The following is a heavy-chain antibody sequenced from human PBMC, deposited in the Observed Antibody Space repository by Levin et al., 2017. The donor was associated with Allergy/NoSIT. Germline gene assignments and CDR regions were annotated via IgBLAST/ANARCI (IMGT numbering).Heavy chain of an antibody. Sequence: GESLKISCKGSGYSFTSYWLIWVRQMPGKGLEWMGKIDPTDSYTNYSPSLEGHVTISTDNSLSTAYLPWSSLKASDTAMYYCARVEGYGSGSYNVQHWGQGTLVTVSS. CDR2: IDPTDSYT. CDR1: GYSFTSYW. CDR3: ARVEGYGSGSYNVQH. D-gene: IGHD3-10*01. V-gene: IGHV5-10-1*01. J-gene: IGHJ1*01.